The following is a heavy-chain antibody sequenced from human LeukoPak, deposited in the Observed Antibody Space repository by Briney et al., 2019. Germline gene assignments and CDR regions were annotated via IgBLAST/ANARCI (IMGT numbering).Heavy chain of an antibody. D-gene: IGHD6-13*01. J-gene: IGHJ4*02. V-gene: IGHV1-2*02. Sequence: ASVKVTLSSSAYTFTDYYIDRMRQAPGQGLEWMGWINPNSGGTNYAQKFQGRVTMTREMSISTAYMELSRLRSDDTAVYYWARGQHLRSNWGQGTLVTVSS. CDR1: AYTFTDYY. CDR3: ARGQHLRSN. CDR2: INPNSGGT.